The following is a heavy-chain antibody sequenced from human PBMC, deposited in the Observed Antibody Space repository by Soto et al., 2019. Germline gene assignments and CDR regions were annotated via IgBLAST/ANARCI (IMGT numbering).Heavy chain of an antibody. V-gene: IGHV1-2*02. Sequence: VALKVSCKASGYTFTGYYIHGVRPAPGQGREWMGWINPNSGGTNYAQKFQGRVTMTRDTSISTAYMELSRLRSDVTAVYYCARVQAAVAGDYWGQGTLVTVSS. D-gene: IGHD6-19*01. CDR3: ARVQAAVAGDY. CDR1: GYTFTGYY. CDR2: INPNSGGT. J-gene: IGHJ4*02.